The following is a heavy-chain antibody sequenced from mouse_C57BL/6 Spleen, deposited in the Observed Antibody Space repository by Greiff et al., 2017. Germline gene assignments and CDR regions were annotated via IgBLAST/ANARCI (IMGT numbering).Heavy chain of an antibody. V-gene: IGHV1-76*01. D-gene: IGHD1-1*01. J-gene: IGHJ3*01. Sequence: VKLVESGAELVRPGASVKLSCKASGYTFTDYYINWVKQRPGQGLEWIARIYPGSGNTYYNEKFKGKATLTAEKSSCTAYMQLSSLTSEDSAVYYCAREGYFGRSSWLAYGGQGTLVTVSA. CDR1: GYTFTDYY. CDR2: IYPGSGNT. CDR3: AREGYFGRSSWLAY.